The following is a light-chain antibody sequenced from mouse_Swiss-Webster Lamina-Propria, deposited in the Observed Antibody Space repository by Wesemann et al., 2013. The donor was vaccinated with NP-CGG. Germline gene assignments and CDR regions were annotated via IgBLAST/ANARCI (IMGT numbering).Light chain of an antibody. CDR3: GQSYSYPFT. J-gene: IGKJ4*01. V-gene: IGKV6-20*01. CDR1: ENVGTY. Sequence: NIVMTQSPKSMSMSVGXRVTLSCKASENVGTYVSWYQQKPEQSPKLLIYGASNRYTGVPDRFTGSGSATDFTLTISSVQAEDLADYHCGQSYSYPFTFGSGTKLEIK. CDR2: GAS.